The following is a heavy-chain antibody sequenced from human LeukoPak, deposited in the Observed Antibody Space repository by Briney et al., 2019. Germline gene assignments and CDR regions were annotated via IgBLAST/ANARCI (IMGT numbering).Heavy chain of an antibody. D-gene: IGHD1-1*01. J-gene: IGHJ3*01. V-gene: IGHV3-30*02. CDR1: GFTFSSYG. CDR2: IHYDGSRK. CDR3: AKDPTGTSAFDV. Sequence: GGSLRLSCGASGFTFSSYGTHWVRQAPGKGLEWVAFIHYDGSRKYYAVSVRGRFTISRDNSKNTLYLQMNSLRVEDTAVYYCAKDPTGTSAFDVWGQGTMVTVSS.